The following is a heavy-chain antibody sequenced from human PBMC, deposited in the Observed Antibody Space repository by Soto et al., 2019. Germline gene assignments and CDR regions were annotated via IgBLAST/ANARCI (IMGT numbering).Heavy chain of an antibody. Sequence: QVQLQESGPGLVKPSETLSLTCTVSGGSISSYYWSWIRQPPGKGLEWIGYIYYSGSTNYNPSLKSRVTISVDTSKNQFSLKLSSATAADTAVYYCARFSGDYVWGSYRYSYFDYWGQGTLVTVSS. V-gene: IGHV4-59*01. CDR3: ARFSGDYVWGSYRYSYFDY. D-gene: IGHD3-16*02. J-gene: IGHJ4*02. CDR2: IYYSGST. CDR1: GGSISSYY.